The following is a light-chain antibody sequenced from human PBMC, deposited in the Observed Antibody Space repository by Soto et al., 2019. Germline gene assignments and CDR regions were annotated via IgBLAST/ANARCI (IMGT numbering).Light chain of an antibody. CDR2: DGS. CDR1: SSDVGGYNY. Sequence: QSALTQPASVSGSPGQSITISCTGTSSDVGGYNYVSWYQQHPGKAPKLMIYDGSNRPSGVSNRFSGSKSGNTASLTISGLQAEDEADYYYSSYTSSSTLVFGTGTKVTVL. J-gene: IGLJ1*01. CDR3: SSYTSSSTLV. V-gene: IGLV2-14*01.